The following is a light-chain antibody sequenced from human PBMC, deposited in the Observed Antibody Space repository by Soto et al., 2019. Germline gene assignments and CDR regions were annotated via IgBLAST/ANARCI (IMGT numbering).Light chain of an antibody. J-gene: IGKJ4*01. CDR1: QDITKY. V-gene: IGKV1-33*01. CDR2: DVS. CDR3: QQYDNLPLT. Sequence: IHMTHAPSSLSASVLYRVTITFQSSQDITKYLNWYQQKPGKAPKLLIYDVSNFETGVPSRFSGSGSGTDFTFTISSLQPEDIATYYCQQYDNLPLTFGGGTKVDIK.